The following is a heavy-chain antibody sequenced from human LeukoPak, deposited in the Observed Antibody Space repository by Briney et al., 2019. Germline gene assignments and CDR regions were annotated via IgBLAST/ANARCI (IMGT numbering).Heavy chain of an antibody. D-gene: IGHD3-10*01. CDR3: AKGGDRGNYYFAS. CDR2: IFHDGRNK. J-gene: IGHJ4*02. V-gene: IGHV3-30*18. CDR1: GFSFSDDA. Sequence: PGGSLRLSCAASGFSFSDDAMHWVRQAPGKGPEWVAVIFHDGRNKYYADSVKGRFTISRDSSKNTIYLHMSSLRTEDTAVYFCAKGGDRGNYYFASWGQGTLVSVSS.